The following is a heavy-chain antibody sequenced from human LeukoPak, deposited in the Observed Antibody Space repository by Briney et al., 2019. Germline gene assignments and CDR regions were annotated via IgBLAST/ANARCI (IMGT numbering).Heavy chain of an antibody. CDR2: ISSSGSTI. V-gene: IGHV3-11*01. J-gene: IGHJ6*02. Sequence: PGGSLRLSCAASGFTFSDYYMSWIRQAPGKGLEWVSYISSSGSTIYYADSVKGRFTISRDNAKSSLYLQMNSLRAEDTAVYYCARGLTITPGGSSYYYGMDVWGQGTTVTVSS. D-gene: IGHD5-24*01. CDR3: ARGLTITPGGSSYYYGMDV. CDR1: GFTFSDYY.